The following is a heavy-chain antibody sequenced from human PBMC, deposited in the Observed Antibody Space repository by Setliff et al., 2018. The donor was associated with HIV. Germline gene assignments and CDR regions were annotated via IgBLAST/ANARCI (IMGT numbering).Heavy chain of an antibody. CDR3: AKDHSSGSYYYYGMDV. V-gene: IGHV3-33*06. CDR1: GFAFSSYG. D-gene: IGHD6-19*01. J-gene: IGHJ6*02. Sequence: GGSLRLSCVASGFAFSSYGMHWVRQAPGKGLEWVAVVWHDGSNKYYADSVKGRFTISRDNSNNTLYLQMNSLRAEDTAVYYCAKDHSSGSYYYYGMDVWGQGTTVTVSS. CDR2: VWHDGSNK.